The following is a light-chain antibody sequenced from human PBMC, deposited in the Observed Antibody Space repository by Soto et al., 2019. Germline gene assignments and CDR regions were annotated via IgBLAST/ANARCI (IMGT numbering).Light chain of an antibody. Sequence: DIQMTQSPSSLSASVGDRVTITCQASQNINNYLNWYQQKPGKAPKLLIYDASNLETGVPSRFSGSGSGTDFTFTISSLQPEDIATYYCQQYDNPPPTFGQGTRLEIK. CDR3: QQYDNPPPT. V-gene: IGKV1-33*01. CDR2: DAS. CDR1: QNINNY. J-gene: IGKJ5*01.